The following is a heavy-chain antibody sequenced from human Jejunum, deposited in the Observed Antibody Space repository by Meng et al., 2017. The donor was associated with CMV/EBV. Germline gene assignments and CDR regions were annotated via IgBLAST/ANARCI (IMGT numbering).Heavy chain of an antibody. V-gene: IGHV4-30-4*08. Sequence: GSISSGDYCWSWIRQSPGEGLELIGYSFYSGRTYYSPSFESRATISVDTSTNQFSLKLTSVTAADTAVYYCARDGSEMWTGYSGFNPWGQGVLVTVSS. CDR2: SFYSGRT. J-gene: IGHJ5*02. CDR1: GSISSGDYC. D-gene: IGHD3/OR15-3a*01. CDR3: ARDGSEMWTGYSGFNP.